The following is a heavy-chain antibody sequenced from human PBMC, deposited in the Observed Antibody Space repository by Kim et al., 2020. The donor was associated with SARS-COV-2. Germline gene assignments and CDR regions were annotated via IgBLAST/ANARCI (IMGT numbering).Heavy chain of an antibody. J-gene: IGHJ4*02. CDR2: IYNSGDT. CDR3: ARGYQY. D-gene: IGHD1-26*01. Sequence: SETLSLTCTVSGSSVSSGSHYWSWIRQPPGKGLEWIGYIYNSGDTKYNPSLKSRVNISIDTSKNQFSLNLTSVTAADTALYFCARGYQYWGQGTLVTVSS. V-gene: IGHV4-61*01. CDR1: GSSVSSGSHY.